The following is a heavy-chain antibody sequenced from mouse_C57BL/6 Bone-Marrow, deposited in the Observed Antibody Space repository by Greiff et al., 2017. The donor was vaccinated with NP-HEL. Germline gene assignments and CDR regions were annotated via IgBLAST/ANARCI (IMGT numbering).Heavy chain of an antibody. D-gene: IGHD1-1*01. CDR2: IYPRSGNT. Sequence: QVHVKQSGAELARPGASVKLSCKASGYTFTSYGISWVKQRTGQGLEWIGEIYPRSGNTYYNEKFKGKATLTADKSSSTAYMELRSLTSEDAAVYFCARRGNYGSSAWFAYWGQGTLVTVSA. J-gene: IGHJ3*01. CDR3: ARRGNYGSSAWFAY. V-gene: IGHV1-81*01. CDR1: GYTFTSYG.